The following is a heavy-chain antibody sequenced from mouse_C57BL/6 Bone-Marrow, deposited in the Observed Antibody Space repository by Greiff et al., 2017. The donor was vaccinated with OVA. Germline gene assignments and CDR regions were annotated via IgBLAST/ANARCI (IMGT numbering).Heavy chain of an antibody. V-gene: IGHV1-81*01. CDR2: IYPRSGNT. J-gene: IGHJ2*01. D-gene: IGHD2-12*01. CDR1: GYTFTSYG. CDR3: ARRDYSSGYYFDY. Sequence: QVQLQQSGAELARPGASVKLSCKASGYTFTSYGISWVKQRTGQGLEWIGEIYPRSGNTYYNEKFKGKATLTADKSSSTAYMELRSLTSEDSAVYFCARRDYSSGYYFDYWGQGTTLTVSS.